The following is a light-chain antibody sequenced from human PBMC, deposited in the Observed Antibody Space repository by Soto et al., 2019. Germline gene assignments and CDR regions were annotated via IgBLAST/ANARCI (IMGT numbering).Light chain of an antibody. CDR3: QLYNNWPT. V-gene: IGKV3-15*01. Sequence: EIVMAQSPATLSVSPGGRATLSCRASKSVSSNLAWYQQKSGHPPRLLISSASTRATGIPARFTASGSGTEFTLPFSSLQSEDFAIYYCQLYNNWPTFRLGTNVDI. J-gene: IGKJ1*01. CDR1: KSVSSN. CDR2: SAS.